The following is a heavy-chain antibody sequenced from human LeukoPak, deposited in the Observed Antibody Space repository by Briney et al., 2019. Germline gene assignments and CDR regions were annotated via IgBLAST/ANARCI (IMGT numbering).Heavy chain of an antibody. V-gene: IGHV4-34*01. CDR1: GGSFSGYY. Sequence: SETLSLTCAVYGGSFSGYYWSWIRQPPGKGLEWIGEINHSGSTNYNPSLKSRVTISVDTSKNQSSLKMRSVTAADTAVYYCARGASSGYYYVRERGYYFDYWGQGTLVTVSS. CDR2: INHSGST. J-gene: IGHJ4*02. D-gene: IGHD3-22*01. CDR3: ARGASSGYYYVRERGYYFDY.